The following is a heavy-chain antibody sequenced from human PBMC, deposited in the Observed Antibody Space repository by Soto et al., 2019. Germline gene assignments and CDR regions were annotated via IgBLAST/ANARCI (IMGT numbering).Heavy chain of an antibody. D-gene: IGHD6-19*01. V-gene: IGHV3-30-3*01. Sequence: GGSLRLSCAAPGFTFSSYAMHWVRQAPGKGLEWVAVISYDGSNKYYADSVKGRFTISRDNSKNTLYLQMNSLRAEDTAVYYCARDNIAPISLITVAAFGDAFDIWGQGTRVTVSS. CDR2: ISYDGSNK. CDR1: GFTFSSYA. CDR3: ARDNIAPISLITVAAFGDAFDI. J-gene: IGHJ3*02.